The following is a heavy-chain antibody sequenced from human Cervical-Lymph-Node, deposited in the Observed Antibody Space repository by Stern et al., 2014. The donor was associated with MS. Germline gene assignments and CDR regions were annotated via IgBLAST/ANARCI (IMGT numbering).Heavy chain of an antibody. V-gene: IGHV1-24*01. CDR3: ATTASYYYDSSGPNWFDP. CDR1: GYTLTELS. Sequence: VQLVESGAEVKKPGASVKVSCKVSGYTLTELSMHWVRQAPGKGLEWMGGFDPEDGETIYAQKFQGRVTMTEDTSTDTAYMELSSLRSEDTAVYYCATTASYYYDSSGPNWFDPWGQGTLVTVSS. J-gene: IGHJ5*02. D-gene: IGHD3-22*01. CDR2: FDPEDGET.